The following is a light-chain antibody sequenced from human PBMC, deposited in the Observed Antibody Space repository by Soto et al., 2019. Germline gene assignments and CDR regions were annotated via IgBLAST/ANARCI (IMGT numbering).Light chain of an antibody. CDR2: SGS. CDR3: MQALQAPFP. J-gene: IGKJ3*01. CDR1: QSLLHSNGYNY. Sequence: EIVMTQSPLSLPVTPGEPASISCKSSQSLLHSNGYNYLDWYLQKPGQSPQLLTYSGSNRASGVPGRISGSGSGTDFTLKISRVEADDVAVYYCMQALQAPFPFGPGTKVD. V-gene: IGKV2-28*01.